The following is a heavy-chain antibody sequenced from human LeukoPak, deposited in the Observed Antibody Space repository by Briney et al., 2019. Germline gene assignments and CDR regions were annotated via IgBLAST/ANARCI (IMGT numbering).Heavy chain of an antibody. CDR2: ISGSGGST. J-gene: IGHJ5*02. CDR3: ARDLGTVTTRSNWFDP. V-gene: IGHV3-23*01. Sequence: GGSLRLSCAASGFTFSSYAMSWVRQAPGKGLEWVSAISGSGGSTYYADSVKGRFTISRDNSKNTLYLQMNSLRAEDTAVYYCARDLGTVTTRSNWFDPWGQGTLVTVSS. D-gene: IGHD4-11*01. CDR1: GFTFSSYA.